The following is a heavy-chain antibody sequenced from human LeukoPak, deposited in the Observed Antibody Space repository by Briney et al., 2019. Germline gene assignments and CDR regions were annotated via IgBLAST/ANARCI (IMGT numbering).Heavy chain of an antibody. D-gene: IGHD1-26*01. CDR3: AKAGVWDEDWFDP. J-gene: IGHJ5*02. CDR1: GFTFSSYA. CDR2: ISGNGGST. V-gene: IGHV3-23*01. Sequence: LPGGSLGLSCAASGFTFSSYAMSWVRQAPGKGLEWVSSISGNGGSTFYADSVKGRFTISRDYSKNTLYLQMNSLRAEDTAVHYCAKAGVWDEDWFDPWGQGTLVTVSS.